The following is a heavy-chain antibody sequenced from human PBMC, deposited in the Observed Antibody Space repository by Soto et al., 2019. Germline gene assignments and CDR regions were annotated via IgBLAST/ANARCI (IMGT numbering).Heavy chain of an antibody. V-gene: IGHV4-59*11. D-gene: IGHD7-27*01. CDR3: ARANWYSEY. Sequence: QVHLQESGPGLVKPSETLSLTCTVSGGSINNHYWSWIRQPPGKGLEWIGYIYYNGSTNYNPSLKNRVTMSVDTSTNQCSLNLTSLTAADTAIYYCARANWYSEYWGQGTLVTVSS. CDR2: IYYNGST. J-gene: IGHJ4*02. CDR1: GGSINNHY.